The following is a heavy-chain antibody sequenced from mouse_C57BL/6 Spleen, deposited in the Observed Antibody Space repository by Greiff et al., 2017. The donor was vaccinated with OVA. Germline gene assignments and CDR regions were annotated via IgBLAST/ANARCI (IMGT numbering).Heavy chain of an antibody. V-gene: IGHV3-6*01. Sequence: DVQLQESGPGLVKPSQSLSLTCSVTGYSITSGYYWNWIRQFPGNKLEWMGYISYDGSNNYNPSLKNRISITRDTSKNQFFLKLNSVTTEDTATYYCAREDDGPSYAMDYWGQGTSVTVSS. CDR3: AREDDGPSYAMDY. D-gene: IGHD2-3*01. J-gene: IGHJ4*01. CDR2: ISYDGSN. CDR1: GYSITSGYY.